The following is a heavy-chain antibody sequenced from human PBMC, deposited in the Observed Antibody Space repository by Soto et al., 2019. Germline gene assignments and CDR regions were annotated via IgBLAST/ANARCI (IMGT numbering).Heavy chain of an antibody. D-gene: IGHD3-10*01. Sequence: QVQLQESGPGLVKPSQTLSLTCTVSGGSISSGGYYWSWIRQHPGKGLEWIGYIYYSGSTYYNPSLKSRVTISVDTSKNQFSLRLSSVTAADTAVYYCARDPGSGSQYYYGMDVWGQGTTVTVSS. J-gene: IGHJ6*02. CDR1: GGSISSGGYY. V-gene: IGHV4-31*03. CDR2: IYYSGST. CDR3: ARDPGSGSQYYYGMDV.